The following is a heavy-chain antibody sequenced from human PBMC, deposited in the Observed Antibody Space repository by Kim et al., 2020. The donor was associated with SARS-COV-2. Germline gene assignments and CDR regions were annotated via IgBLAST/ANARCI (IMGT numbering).Heavy chain of an antibody. Sequence: GGSLRLSCAASGFTFSSYAMSWVRQAPGKGLEWVSAISGSGGSTYYADSVKGRFTISRDNSKNTLYLQMNSLRAEDTAVYYCAKDPGGLYSSVNWFDPWGQGTLVTVSS. CDR2: ISGSGGST. V-gene: IGHV3-23*01. CDR3: AKDPGGLYSSVNWFDP. D-gene: IGHD6-19*01. CDR1: GFTFSSYA. J-gene: IGHJ5*02.